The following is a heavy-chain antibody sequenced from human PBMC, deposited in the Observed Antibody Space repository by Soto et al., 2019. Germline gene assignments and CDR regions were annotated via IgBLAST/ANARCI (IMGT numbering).Heavy chain of an antibody. V-gene: IGHV1-18*01. Sequence: QVQRVQSGAEVKKPGASVKVSCKASGYTFTSYGISWVRQAPGQGLEWMGWISAYNGNTNYAQKLQGRVTMTTDTPRSTAYMELRSLRSDDTAVYYCARITSGWYVPVYGMDVWGQGTTVTVSS. CDR3: ARITSGWYVPVYGMDV. D-gene: IGHD6-19*01. CDR1: GYTFTSYG. CDR2: ISAYNGNT. J-gene: IGHJ6*02.